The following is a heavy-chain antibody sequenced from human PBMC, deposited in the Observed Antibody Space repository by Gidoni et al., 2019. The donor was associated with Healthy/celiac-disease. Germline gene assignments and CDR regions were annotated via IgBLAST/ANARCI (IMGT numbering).Heavy chain of an antibody. Sequence: QLQLQESGPGLVKPSETLSLTCTVSGGSISSSSYYWGWIRQPPGKGLEWIGSIYYSGSTYYNPSLKSRVTISVDTSKNQFSLKLSSVTAADTAVYYCARRNDDYGDLAFDYWGQGTLVTVSS. D-gene: IGHD4-17*01. V-gene: IGHV4-39*01. CDR2: IYYSGST. CDR3: ARRNDDYGDLAFDY. CDR1: GGSISSSSYY. J-gene: IGHJ4*02.